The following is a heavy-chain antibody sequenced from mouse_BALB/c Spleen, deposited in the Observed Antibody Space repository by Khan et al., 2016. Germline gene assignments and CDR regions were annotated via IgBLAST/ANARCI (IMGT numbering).Heavy chain of an antibody. J-gene: IGHJ3*01. D-gene: IGHD2-1*01. CDR1: GFTFNTYA. V-gene: IGHV10-1*02. CDR2: IRSKSNNYAT. Sequence: EVQLVESGGGLVQPKGSLKLSCAASGFTFNTYAMNWVRQAPGKGLDWVARIRSKSNNYATYYADSVKDRFTISRDDSQSMLYLQMNNLKTEDTAMYYCVRQRGNYEAWFAYWGQGTLVTVSA. CDR3: VRQRGNYEAWFAY.